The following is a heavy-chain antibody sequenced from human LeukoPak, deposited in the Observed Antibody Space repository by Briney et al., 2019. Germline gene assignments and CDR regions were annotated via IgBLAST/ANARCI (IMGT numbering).Heavy chain of an antibody. CDR2: FYPGNSDT. Sequence: GESLKISCKGSGYSFNTYWIAWVHQMPGKGLEWMGIFYPGNSDTRYSPSFQGQVTISADKSISTAYLQWSSLKASDTAMYYCARQSCGGDCYSDYWGQGTLVTVSS. V-gene: IGHV5-51*07. J-gene: IGHJ4*02. D-gene: IGHD2-21*02. CDR3: ARQSCGGDCYSDY. CDR1: GYSFNTYW.